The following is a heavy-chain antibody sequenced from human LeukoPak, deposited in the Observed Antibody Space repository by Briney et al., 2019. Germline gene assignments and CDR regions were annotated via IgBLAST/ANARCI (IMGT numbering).Heavy chain of an antibody. CDR3: AGHHPRNTVDF. D-gene: IGHD2/OR15-2a*01. CDR2: IYYSGST. J-gene: IGHJ4*02. Sequence: PSETLSLTCTVSGGSISSGGYYWSWIRQHPGKGLEWIGYIYYSGSTYYNPSLKSRVTISLDTSKNQFSLKLTSVTAADTAVYYCAGHHPRNTVDFCGQGTLVTVSS. V-gene: IGHV4-31*03. CDR1: GGSISSGGYY.